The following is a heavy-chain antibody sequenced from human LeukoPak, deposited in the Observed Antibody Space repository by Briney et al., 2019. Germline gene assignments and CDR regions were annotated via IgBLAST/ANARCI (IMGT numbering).Heavy chain of an antibody. CDR3: MRHEEEASHNAKPFDS. D-gene: IGHD1-26*01. CDR1: GDSIRNSNHY. Sequence: PSETLSLTCSVSGDSIRNSNHYWGWVRQPPGKGLEWLGTIYYNRNTYYSPSLWGRITIYVDTSKNEFSLSLTSVTTADTAVYFCMRHEEEASHNAKPFDSWGQGTLLTVSP. J-gene: IGHJ4*02. V-gene: IGHV4-39*01. CDR2: IYYNRNT.